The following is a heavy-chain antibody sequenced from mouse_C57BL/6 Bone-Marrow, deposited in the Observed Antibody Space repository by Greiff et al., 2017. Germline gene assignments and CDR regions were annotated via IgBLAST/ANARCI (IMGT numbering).Heavy chain of an antibody. Sequence: QVQLQQSGAELVRPGTSVKMSCKASGYTFTSYWIGWAKQRPGHGLEWIGDIYPGGGYTNYNEKFKGKATLTADKSSSTAYMQFSSLTSEDSAIYYCARSRDDAMDYWGQGTSVTVSS. CDR1: GYTFTSYW. V-gene: IGHV1-63*01. D-gene: IGHD3-3*01. J-gene: IGHJ4*01. CDR3: ARSRDDAMDY. CDR2: IYPGGGYT.